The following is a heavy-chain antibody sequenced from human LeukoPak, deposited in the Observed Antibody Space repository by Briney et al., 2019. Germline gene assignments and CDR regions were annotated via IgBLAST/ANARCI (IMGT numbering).Heavy chain of an antibody. D-gene: IGHD2-2*01. Sequence: GASVKVSCKVSGYTLTELSMHWVRQAPGKGLEWMGGFDPEDGETIYAQKFQGRVTMTEDTSTDTAYMELSSLRSEDTAVYYCATDFRTSYAKGDYYYCGMDVWGQGTTVTVSS. CDR1: GYTLTELS. J-gene: IGHJ6*02. CDR2: FDPEDGET. CDR3: ATDFRTSYAKGDYYYCGMDV. V-gene: IGHV1-24*01.